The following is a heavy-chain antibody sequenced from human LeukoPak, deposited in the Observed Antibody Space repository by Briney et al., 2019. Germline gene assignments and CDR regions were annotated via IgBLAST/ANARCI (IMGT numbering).Heavy chain of an antibody. CDR3: ARDRCSSTSCYGPLEYNWFDP. J-gene: IGHJ5*02. CDR1: GGFIRGYY. D-gene: IGHD2-2*01. V-gene: IGHV4-4*07. Sequence: SETLSLTCPVSGGFIRGYYWSWIRQPAGKGLEWIGRIYTSGSTNYNPSLKSRVTMSVDTSKNQFSLKLSSVTAADTAVYYCARDRCSSTSCYGPLEYNWFDPWGQGTLVTVSS. CDR2: IYTSGST.